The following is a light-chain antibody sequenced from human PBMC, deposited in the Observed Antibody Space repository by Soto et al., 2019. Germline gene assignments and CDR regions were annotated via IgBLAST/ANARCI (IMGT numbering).Light chain of an antibody. CDR1: SGHTTYA. CDR3: QTGGIGIVM. V-gene: IGLV4-69*01. CDR2: VNNDGSH. Sequence: QPVLTQSPSASASLGASVRLTCTLSSGHTTYAIAWHQQQPEKGPRFLMKVNNDGSHTKGDGIPDRFSGSSSGAERYLTISSLQSEDEADYYCQTGGIGIVMFGGGTKLTVL. J-gene: IGLJ3*02.